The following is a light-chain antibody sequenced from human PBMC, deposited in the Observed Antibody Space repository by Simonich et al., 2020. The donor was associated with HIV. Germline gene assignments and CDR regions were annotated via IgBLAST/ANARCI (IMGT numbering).Light chain of an antibody. CDR3: CSYAGSSTLV. CDR2: EGS. Sequence: QSALTQPASVSGSPGQSITISCTGNSSAVGRYNLVSWYQKHQAKAPKLIIYEGSKRPSRISTRFPCSNAGPTASRTFSGLQAEDEADYYCCSYAGSSTLVFGGGTHLTVL. J-gene: IGLJ3*02. V-gene: IGLV2-23*01. CDR1: SSAVGRYNL.